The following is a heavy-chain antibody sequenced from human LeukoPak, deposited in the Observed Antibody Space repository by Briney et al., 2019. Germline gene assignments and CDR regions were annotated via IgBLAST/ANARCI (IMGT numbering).Heavy chain of an antibody. CDR1: GFTFSSYA. V-gene: IGHV3-23*01. Sequence: GGSLRLSCAASGFTFSSYAMSWVRQAPGKGLEWVSAISGSGGSTYYADSVKGRFTISRDNAKNSLYLQMNSLRAEDTALYYCARASGAYNWNLHYWGQGTLVTVSS. J-gene: IGHJ4*02. CDR3: ARASGAYNWNLHY. D-gene: IGHD1-7*01. CDR2: ISGSGGST.